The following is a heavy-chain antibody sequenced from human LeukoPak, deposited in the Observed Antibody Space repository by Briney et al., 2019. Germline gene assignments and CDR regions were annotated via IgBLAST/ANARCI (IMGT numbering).Heavy chain of an antibody. V-gene: IGHV1-18*01. Sequence: ASVKVSCKASGYTFTTYGITWLRQAPGQGLEWMGWISAYNGDTNYAQKLQGRVTMTTDTSTSTAYMELRSLRSDDTAVYYCARDHTAARPSWFDPWGQGTLVTVSS. J-gene: IGHJ5*02. CDR1: GYTFTTYG. CDR2: ISAYNGDT. CDR3: ARDHTAARPSWFDP. D-gene: IGHD6-6*01.